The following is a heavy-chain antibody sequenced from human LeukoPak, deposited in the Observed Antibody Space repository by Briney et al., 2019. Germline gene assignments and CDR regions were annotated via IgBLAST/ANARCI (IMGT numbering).Heavy chain of an antibody. CDR3: ASLGGGVVPNYMDV. Sequence: SETLSLTCTVSGYSISSGYYWGWIRQPPGKGLGWIGSIYHSGSTYYNPSLKSRVTISVDTSKNQFSLKLSSVTAADTAVYYCASLGGGVVPNYMDVWGKGTTVTVSS. CDR1: GYSISSGYY. J-gene: IGHJ6*03. CDR2: IYHSGST. D-gene: IGHD3-16*01. V-gene: IGHV4-38-2*02.